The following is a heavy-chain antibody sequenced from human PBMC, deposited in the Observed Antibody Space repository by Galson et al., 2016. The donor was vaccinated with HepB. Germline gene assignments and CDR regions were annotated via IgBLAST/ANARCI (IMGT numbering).Heavy chain of an antibody. Sequence: SLRLSCAASGFTFGDYTMHWVRQAPGQGLEWVSLINWDGRTTYYADFVKGRFTISRDNTKNSLFLQMNSLRTDDTALYYCAKERSFSPFNLGLDVWGHGTTVTVSS. J-gene: IGHJ6*02. CDR3: AKERSFSPFNLGLDV. D-gene: IGHD6-19*01. CDR1: GFTFGDYT. V-gene: IGHV3-43*01. CDR2: INWDGRTT.